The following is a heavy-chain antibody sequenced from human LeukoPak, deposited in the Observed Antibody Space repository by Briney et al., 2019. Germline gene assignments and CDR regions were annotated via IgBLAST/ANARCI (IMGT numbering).Heavy chain of an antibody. D-gene: IGHD3-9*01. CDR3: AGEAFDWLFSWFDP. V-gene: IGHV3-20*04. CDR1: GFTFEDYG. Sequence: GGSLRLSCAASGFTFEDYGMSWVRQAPGKGLEWVSGINWNGGSTAYADSVKGRFTISRDNAKNSLYLQMNSLRAEDTALYYCAGEAFDWLFSWFDPWGQGTLGTGSS. J-gene: IGHJ5*02. CDR2: INWNGGST.